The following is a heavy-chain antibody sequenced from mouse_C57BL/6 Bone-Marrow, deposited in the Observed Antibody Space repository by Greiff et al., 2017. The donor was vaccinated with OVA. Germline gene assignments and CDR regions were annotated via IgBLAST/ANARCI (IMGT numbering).Heavy chain of an antibody. CDR1: GYAFSSSW. CDR3: ARHEDGYYASYFDY. D-gene: IGHD2-3*01. J-gene: IGHJ2*01. Sequence: QVQLQQSGPELVKPGASVKISCKASGYAFSSSWMNWVKQRPGKGLEWIGRIYPGDGDTNYNGKFKGKATLTADTSSSTAYMQLSSLTSEDSAVYFWARHEDGYYASYFDYWGQGTTLTVSS. V-gene: IGHV1-82*01. CDR2: IYPGDGDT.